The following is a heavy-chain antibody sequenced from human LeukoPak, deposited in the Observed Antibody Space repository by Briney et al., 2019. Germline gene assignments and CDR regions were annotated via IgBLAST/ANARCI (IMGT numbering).Heavy chain of an antibody. CDR2: ITSSSSYI. CDR3: ARHVIAVGFDY. V-gene: IGHV3-21*01. CDR1: GLTFSSYT. D-gene: IGHD2-21*01. Sequence: GGSLRLSCAASGLTFSSYTMNWVRQAPGKGLEWVSSITSSSSYIYYAASVKGRFTISRDNAKNSLFLQMNSLRAEDTAVYYCARHVIAVGFDYWGQGTLVTVSS. J-gene: IGHJ4*02.